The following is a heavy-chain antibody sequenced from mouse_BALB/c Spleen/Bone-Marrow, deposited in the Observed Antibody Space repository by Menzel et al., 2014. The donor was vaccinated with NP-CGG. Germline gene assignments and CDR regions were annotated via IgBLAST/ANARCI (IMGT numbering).Heavy chain of an antibody. CDR1: GYAFTNYL. D-gene: IGHD4-1*01. CDR2: INPGSGGT. V-gene: IGHV1-54*01. CDR3: ATNWGDY. Sequence: VQLQQSGAALVRPGTSVKVSCKASGYAFTNYLIDWVKQRPGQGLEWIGVINPGSGGTTYKEKFKGRTTLTADKSSNTAYMQLSSLTSDDSAVYFCATNWGDYWGQGTTLTVSS. J-gene: IGHJ2*01.